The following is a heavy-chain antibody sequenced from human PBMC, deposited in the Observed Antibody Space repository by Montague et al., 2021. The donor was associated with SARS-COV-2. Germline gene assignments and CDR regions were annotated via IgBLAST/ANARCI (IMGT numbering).Heavy chain of an antibody. V-gene: IGHV4-4*07. CDR2: IHPYGDI. CDR1: GDSVTERY. CDR3: AIGGDSAKCGI. Sequence: SETLSLICTVSGDSVTERYLNWVRQAAGKGLEWIGFIHPYGDIHYNASLKSRVILSRDASKNQFSLTLTSVTAADTAVYYCAIGGDSAKCGIWGRGTLVTVSS. J-gene: IGHJ3*02. D-gene: IGHD2-21*01.